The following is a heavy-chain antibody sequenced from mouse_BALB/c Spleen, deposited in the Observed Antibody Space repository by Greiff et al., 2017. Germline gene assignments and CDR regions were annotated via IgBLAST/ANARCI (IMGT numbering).Heavy chain of an antibody. CDR1: GFTFTDYY. D-gene: IGHD2-3*01. Sequence: EVKLVESGGGLVQPGGSLRLSCATSGFTFTDYYMSWVRQPPGKALEWLGFIRNKANGYTTEYSASVKGRFTISRDNSQSILYLQMNTLRAEDSATYYCARERNDGFDYWGQGTTLTVSS. CDR2: IRNKANGYTT. CDR3: ARERNDGFDY. J-gene: IGHJ2*01. V-gene: IGHV7-3*02.